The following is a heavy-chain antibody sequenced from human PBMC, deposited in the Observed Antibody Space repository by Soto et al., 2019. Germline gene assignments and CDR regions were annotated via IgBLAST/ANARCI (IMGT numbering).Heavy chain of an antibody. J-gene: IGHJ2*01. CDR1: EYSFSSFE. Sequence: QLVESGGGLIQTGGSMRLSCIGSEYSFSSFEMNWVRQAPGKGLEWVSYMSTSGADIKYADSVKGRFTVSRDNSKNSLFLQMDSLRADDTAIYYCDRSLGSWYFDLWGRGTLVTVSS. V-gene: IGHV3-48*03. D-gene: IGHD7-27*01. CDR3: DRSLGSWYFDL. CDR2: MSTSGADI.